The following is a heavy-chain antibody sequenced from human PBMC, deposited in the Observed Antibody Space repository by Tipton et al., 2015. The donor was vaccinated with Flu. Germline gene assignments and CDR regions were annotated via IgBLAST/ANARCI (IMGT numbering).Heavy chain of an antibody. CDR2: IYYSGST. Sequence: GLVKPSETLSLTCTVSGDSVSPYFWSWIRQPPGKGLEWIGSIYYSGSTNYSPSLKSRVTMSVDTSKSQISLKLIFVTAADTAVYYCARHHRWLGYFESWVLGTLVTVSS. V-gene: IGHV4-59*02. D-gene: IGHD3-9*01. CDR3: ARHHRWLGYFES. J-gene: IGHJ4*02. CDR1: GDSVSPYF.